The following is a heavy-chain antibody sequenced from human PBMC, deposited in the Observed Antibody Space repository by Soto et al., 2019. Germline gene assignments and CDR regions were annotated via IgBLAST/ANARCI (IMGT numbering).Heavy chain of an antibody. V-gene: IGHV3-15*01. CDR2: LKSETDGGTA. Sequence: GGSLRLSCATSGLTIDNAWVSWVRQAPGKGLEWVGRLKSETDGGTAEYATPVKGRFTISRDVSQSTLYLQMNSLSTEDTAVYYCITFAYNSRDRFDYWGPGNPVPFSP. D-gene: IGHD3-22*01. J-gene: IGHJ4*02. CDR1: GLTIDNAW. CDR3: ITFAYNSRDRFDY.